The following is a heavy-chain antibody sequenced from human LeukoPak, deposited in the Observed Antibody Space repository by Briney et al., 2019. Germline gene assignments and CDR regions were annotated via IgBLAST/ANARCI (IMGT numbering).Heavy chain of an antibody. V-gene: IGHV3-30*02. D-gene: IGHD4-23*01. J-gene: IGHJ4*02. CDR3: ARLSVVTFLVIDY. CDR2: IRYDGSNK. CDR1: GFTFSSYG. Sequence: GGSLRLSCAASGFTFSSYGMHWVRQAPGKGLEWVAFIRYDGSNKYYADSVKGRFTISRDNSKNTLYLQMNSLRAEDTAVYYCARLSVVTFLVIDYWGQGTLVTVSS.